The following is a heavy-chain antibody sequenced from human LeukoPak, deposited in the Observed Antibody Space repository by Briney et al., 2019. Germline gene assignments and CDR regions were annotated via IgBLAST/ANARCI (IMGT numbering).Heavy chain of an antibody. V-gene: IGHV1-8*03. D-gene: IGHD3-9*01. J-gene: IGHJ6*03. Sequence: GASVKVSCKASGYTFTSYDINWVRQATGQGLEWMGWMTPNSGNTGYAQKFQGRVTITRNTSISTAYMELSSLRSEDTAVYYCARVLYDILTGYYHPYYYYYMDVWGKGTTVTVSS. CDR2: MTPNSGNT. CDR1: GYTFTSYD. CDR3: ARVLYDILTGYYHPYYYYYMDV.